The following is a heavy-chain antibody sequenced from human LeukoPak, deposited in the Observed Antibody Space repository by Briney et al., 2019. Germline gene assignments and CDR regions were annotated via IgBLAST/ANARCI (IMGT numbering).Heavy chain of an antibody. D-gene: IGHD3-16*02. V-gene: IGHV3-21*01. CDR2: IDPSSTYI. Sequence: PGGSLRLSCAASGFTFRSYSMNWVRQAPGKGLEWVSAIDPSSTYIYYADSVKGRFTISRDNAENSLYLQMNSLRAEDTAVYYCARDSSRSSSDYYFDYWGQGTLVTVSS. CDR1: GFTFRSYS. CDR3: ARDSSRSSSDYYFDY. J-gene: IGHJ4*02.